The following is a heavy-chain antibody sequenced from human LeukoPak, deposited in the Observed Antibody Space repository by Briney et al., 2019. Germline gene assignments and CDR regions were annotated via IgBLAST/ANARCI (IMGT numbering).Heavy chain of an antibody. J-gene: IGHJ4*02. CDR3: ARDHNEYGFWSGSYLGYFDF. D-gene: IGHD3-3*01. CDR2: VDTTGIT. CDR1: GGSISSYY. Sequence: PSETLSLTCTVSGGSISSYYWGWIRQPAGKGLEWIGRVDTTGITNYNPSLKSRLTMSVDMSANHFSLRLSSVTAADTAVYYCARDHNEYGFWSGSYLGYFDFWGQGALVTVSS. V-gene: IGHV4-4*07.